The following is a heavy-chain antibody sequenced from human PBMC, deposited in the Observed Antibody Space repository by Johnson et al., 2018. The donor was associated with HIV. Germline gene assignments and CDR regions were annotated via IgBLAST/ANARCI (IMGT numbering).Heavy chain of an antibody. V-gene: IGHV3-33*03. Sequence: QMQLVESGGGVVQPGRSLRLSCAASGFTFSSYGMHWVRQAPGKGLEWVAVVWSDGINKYYADSVRGRFTISRDNAKNSLDLQMNSLRGEDTALYYCARATAYGGRVDGFDIWGQGTMVTVSS. CDR1: GFTFSSYG. CDR3: ARATAYGGRVDGFDI. CDR2: VWSDGINK. D-gene: IGHD4-23*01. J-gene: IGHJ3*02.